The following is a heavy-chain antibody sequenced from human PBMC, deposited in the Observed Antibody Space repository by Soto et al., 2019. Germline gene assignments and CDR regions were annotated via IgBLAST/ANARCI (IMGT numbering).Heavy chain of an antibody. J-gene: IGHJ6*02. D-gene: IGHD2-2*01. CDR2: IIPIFGTA. V-gene: IGHV1-69*12. Sequence: QVQLVQSGAEVKKPGSSVKVSCKASGGTFSSYAISWVRQAPGQGLEWMGGIIPIFGTANYAQKFQGRVPIPAEESTSTAYMELGSLRSEDTAVYFCARHVPTAGYYYGMDVWGQGTTVTVSS. CDR3: ARHVPTAGYYYGMDV. CDR1: GGTFSSYA.